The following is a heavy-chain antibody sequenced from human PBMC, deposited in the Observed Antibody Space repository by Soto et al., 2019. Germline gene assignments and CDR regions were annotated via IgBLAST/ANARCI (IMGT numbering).Heavy chain of an antibody. CDR1: GYIFTSYG. CDR3: ARDFWSLLLVPGPPSRGGSGSKRCGFDI. D-gene: IGHD3-3*01. J-gene: IGHJ3*02. V-gene: IGHV1-18*01. Sequence: QLQLVQSGAEVKKPGASVKVSCKTSGYIFTSYGINWVRQAPGQGLEWMGWISPFNGNTKFAQKFQGRVDMTTDTFTSTAYSERRCLISDATAMYFCARDFWSLLLVPGPPSRGGSGSKRCGFDIWGQGTMVTVSS. CDR2: ISPFNGNT.